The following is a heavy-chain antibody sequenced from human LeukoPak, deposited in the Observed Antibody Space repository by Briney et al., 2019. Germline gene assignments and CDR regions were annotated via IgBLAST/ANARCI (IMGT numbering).Heavy chain of an antibody. CDR1: SGSISTSNYY. CDR3: ARGGTTVNYWYFDL. V-gene: IGHV4-39*07. J-gene: IGHJ2*01. Sequence: SETLSLTCTVSSGSISTSNYYWGWVRQPPGKALEWVGNIFYSGSTYYSPSLKSRVTISLDTSKNQFSLKLSSVTAADTAVYYCARGGTTVNYWYFDLWGRGTLVTVSS. CDR2: IFYSGST. D-gene: IGHD4-11*01.